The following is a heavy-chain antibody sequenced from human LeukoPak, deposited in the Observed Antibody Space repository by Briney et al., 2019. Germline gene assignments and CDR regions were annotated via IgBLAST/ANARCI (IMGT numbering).Heavy chain of an antibody. CDR2: MYYSGST. V-gene: IGHV4-39*01. CDR3: DLSKIEAFDI. CDR1: GGSISRSDYH. Sequence: SETLSLTCTVSGGSISRSDYHWGWIRQPPGKRLEWIGSMYYSGSTYYNPSLKGRVTISVDTSKNQFSLKLTSVTAADTAVYYCDLSKIEAFDIWGQGTMVTVSS. J-gene: IGHJ3*02.